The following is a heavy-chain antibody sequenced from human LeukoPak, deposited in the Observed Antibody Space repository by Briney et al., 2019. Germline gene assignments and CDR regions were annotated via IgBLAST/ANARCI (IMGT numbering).Heavy chain of an antibody. V-gene: IGHV1-18*01. CDR2: ISAYNGNT. D-gene: IGHD1-26*01. CDR3: ARDWAGSPRRKFDY. CDR1: GYTFTNYG. J-gene: IGHJ4*02. Sequence: ASVKVSCKASGYTFTNYGISWVRQAPGQGLEWMGWISAYNGNTNYAQKLQGRVTMTTDTSTSTAYMELRSLRSDDTAVYYCARDWAGSPRRKFDYWGQGTLVTVSS.